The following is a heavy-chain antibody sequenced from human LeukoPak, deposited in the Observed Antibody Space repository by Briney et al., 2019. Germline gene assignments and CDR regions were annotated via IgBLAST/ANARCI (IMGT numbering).Heavy chain of an antibody. D-gene: IGHD1/OR15-1a*01. Sequence: ASVKVSCKASGYTFTSYDINWVRQATGQGLEWMGWMNPNSGNTGYAQKFQGRVTITRNTSISTACMELSSLRSEDTAVYYCARLGNSDAFDYWGQGTLVTVSS. J-gene: IGHJ4*02. CDR2: MNPNSGNT. CDR3: ARLGNSDAFDY. V-gene: IGHV1-8*03. CDR1: GYTFTSYD.